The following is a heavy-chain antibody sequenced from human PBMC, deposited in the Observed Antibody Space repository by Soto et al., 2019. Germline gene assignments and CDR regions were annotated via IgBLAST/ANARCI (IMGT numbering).Heavy chain of an antibody. CDR2: IYYSGST. D-gene: IGHD3-10*01. CDR3: ARGPMVRGYYSYMDV. V-gene: IGHV4-59*01. J-gene: IGHJ6*03. Sequence: PSETLSLTCTVSGGSISSYYWSWIRQPPGKGLEWIGYIYYSGSTNYNPSLKSRVTISVDTSKNQFSLKLSSVTAADTAVYYCARGPMVRGYYSYMDVWGKGTTVTVSS. CDR1: GGSISSYY.